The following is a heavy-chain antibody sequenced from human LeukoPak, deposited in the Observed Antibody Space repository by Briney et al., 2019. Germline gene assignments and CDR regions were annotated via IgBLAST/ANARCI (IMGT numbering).Heavy chain of an antibody. CDR3: AKSPNYYDSSGYYY. CDR2: ISGSGGST. J-gene: IGHJ4*02. V-gene: IGHV3-23*01. D-gene: IGHD3-22*01. CDR1: GFTFSSYA. Sequence: GGSLRLSCAASGFTFSSYAMSWVRQAPGKGLEWVSAISGSGGSTYYADSVKGRFTISRDNSKNTLYLQMNSLRAEDTAAYYCAKSPNYYDSSGYYYWGQGTLVTVSS.